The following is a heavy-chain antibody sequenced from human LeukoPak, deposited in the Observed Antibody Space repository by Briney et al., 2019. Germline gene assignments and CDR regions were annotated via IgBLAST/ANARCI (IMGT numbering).Heavy chain of an antibody. Sequence: PGGSLRLSCAASGFTFSSYNMNWVRQASGKGLEWVSSISSSSSYIYFADSVKGRFTISRDNAKNSLYLQMNSLRAEDTAVYYCARERGTVTTYYYYGMDVWGQGTTVTVSS. CDR3: ARERGTVTTYYYYGMDV. V-gene: IGHV3-21*01. J-gene: IGHJ6*02. CDR2: ISSSSSYI. CDR1: GFTFSSYN. D-gene: IGHD4-17*01.